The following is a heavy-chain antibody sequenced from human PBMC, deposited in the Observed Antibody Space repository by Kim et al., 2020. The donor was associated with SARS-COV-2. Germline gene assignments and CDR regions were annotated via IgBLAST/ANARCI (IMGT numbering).Heavy chain of an antibody. J-gene: IGHJ4*02. V-gene: IGHV3-33*08. CDR3: ARVFSDSCYCSSDY. CDR1: GFTFSNYG. D-gene: IGHD2-15*01. Sequence: GGSLRLSCATSGFTFSNYGMSWVRQAPGKGLEWVADIASDGINTYYADSVKGRFTISRDNSKNTLYLQMNSLRAEDTAIYYCARVFSDSCYCSSDYWGQGTLVTVSS. CDR2: IASDGINT.